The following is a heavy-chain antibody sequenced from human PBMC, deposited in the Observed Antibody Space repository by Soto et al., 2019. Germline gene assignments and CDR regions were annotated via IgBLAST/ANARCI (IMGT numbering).Heavy chain of an antibody. J-gene: IGHJ6*02. CDR2: ISAYSVDT. Sequence: QVQLVQSGAEVKKPGASVKVSCKASGYRFQTNGMTWVRQAPGQGLEWMGWISAYSVDTYTTQKFQDRVTMTTDTSTGTAYMELRGLRSDDTAVYYCARGHEVIRGALDVWGQGTTVTVSS. V-gene: IGHV1-18*04. D-gene: IGHD2-21*01. CDR1: GYRFQTNG. CDR3: ARGHEVIRGALDV.